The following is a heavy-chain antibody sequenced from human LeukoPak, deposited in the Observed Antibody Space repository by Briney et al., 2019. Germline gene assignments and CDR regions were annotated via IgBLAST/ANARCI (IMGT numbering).Heavy chain of an antibody. CDR3: ARVTRWAGLDF. CDR1: GGSISSGDKY. V-gene: IGHV4-30-4*01. J-gene: IGHJ4*02. Sequence: PSETLSLTCNVSGGSISSGDKYWSWIRQPPGKGLEWIGYIYYSGSTYYNPSLKSRPTISVDTSENQFSLHLTSVTAADTAVYFCARVTRWAGLDFWGQGTLVTVSS. D-gene: IGHD2-21*02. CDR2: IYYSGST.